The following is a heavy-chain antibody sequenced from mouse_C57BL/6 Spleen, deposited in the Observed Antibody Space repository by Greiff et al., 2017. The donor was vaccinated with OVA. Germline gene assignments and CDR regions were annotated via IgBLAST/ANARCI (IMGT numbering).Heavy chain of an antibody. J-gene: IGHJ2*01. V-gene: IGHV1-20*01. CDR2: INPYNGDT. Sequence: EVQLQQSGPELVKPGDSVKISCKASGYSFTGYFMNWVMQSHGKSLEWIGRINPYNGDTFYNQKFKGKATLTVDKSSSTAHMELRSLTSEDSAVYYCARHDYDAYYFDYWGQGTTLTVSS. D-gene: IGHD2-4*01. CDR3: ARHDYDAYYFDY. CDR1: GYSFTGYF.